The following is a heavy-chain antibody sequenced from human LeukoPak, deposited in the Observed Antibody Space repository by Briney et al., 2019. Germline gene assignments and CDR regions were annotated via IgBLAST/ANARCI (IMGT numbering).Heavy chain of an antibody. Sequence: GGSLRLSCAASGFTLSSYAMSWVRQAPGKGLEWVSAISGSGGSTYYADSVKGRFTISRDNSKNTLYLQMNSLRAEDTAVYYCAKGIHDFWSGYYYYYYGMDVWGQGTTVTVSS. V-gene: IGHV3-23*01. CDR1: GFTLSSYA. CDR3: AKGIHDFWSGYYYYYYGMDV. J-gene: IGHJ6*02. D-gene: IGHD3-3*01. CDR2: ISGSGGST.